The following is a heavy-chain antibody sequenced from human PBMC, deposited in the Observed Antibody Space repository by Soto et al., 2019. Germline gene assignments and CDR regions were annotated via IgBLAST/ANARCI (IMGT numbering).Heavy chain of an antibody. J-gene: IGHJ4*02. CDR2: IGSDGRRA. V-gene: IGHV3-33*01. CDR1: GFTFGRHG. Sequence: QVQLVESGGGVVQPGGSLRLSCAASGFTFGRHGIHGVRQAPGKGLEWVAVIGSDGRRASYADSVKGRFTISRDNGQNTLYLQMNSLRAEETAVYYCARDDDYGDNGLDYWGQGTLVTVSS. D-gene: IGHD4-17*01. CDR3: ARDDDYGDNGLDY.